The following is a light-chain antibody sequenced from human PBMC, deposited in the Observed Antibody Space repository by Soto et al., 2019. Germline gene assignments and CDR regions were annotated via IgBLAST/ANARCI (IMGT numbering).Light chain of an antibody. V-gene: IGKV3-15*01. Sequence: EIVLTQSPATLSVSPGERVTLSCRASQSVSSNLAWYQQKPGQVPRLLIYGASTRATGNPARFSGSGSGTEFTLTISGLQSEDFAVYYCQQYNNWPPWTFGQGTKVEIK. CDR2: GAS. J-gene: IGKJ1*01. CDR3: QQYNNWPPWT. CDR1: QSVSSN.